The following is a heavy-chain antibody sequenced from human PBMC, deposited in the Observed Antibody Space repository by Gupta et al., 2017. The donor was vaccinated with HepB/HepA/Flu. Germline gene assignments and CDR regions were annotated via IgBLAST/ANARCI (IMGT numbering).Heavy chain of an antibody. J-gene: IGHJ3*02. Sequence: EVQLVESGGGLVQPGGSLGLSCAASGFALSQYWMHWVRQAPGKGLVWVAHISGDGTTTRYADSVKGRRSISRDNAKNTLYLQMTTLRAEDTAGYDCVREMAFNSWGSGRYDALDRGGQGTLVTVSS. CDR1: GFALSQYW. D-gene: IGHD3-16*01. CDR2: ISGDGTTT. CDR3: VREMAFNSWGSGRYDALDR. V-gene: IGHV3-74*01.